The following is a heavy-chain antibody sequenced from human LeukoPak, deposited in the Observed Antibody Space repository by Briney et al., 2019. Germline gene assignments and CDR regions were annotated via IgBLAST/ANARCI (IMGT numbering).Heavy chain of an antibody. CDR3: ARYYIEGRCFDY. D-gene: IGHD3-10*01. Sequence: ASVKVSCKASGYTFTGYYMRWVRQAPGQGLEWMGWINPNSGGTNYAQKFQGRVTMTRDTSIRTAYMELSRLRSDDTAMYYCARYYIEGRCFDYWGQGTLVTVSS. V-gene: IGHV1-2*02. CDR2: INPNSGGT. CDR1: GYTFTGYY. J-gene: IGHJ4*02.